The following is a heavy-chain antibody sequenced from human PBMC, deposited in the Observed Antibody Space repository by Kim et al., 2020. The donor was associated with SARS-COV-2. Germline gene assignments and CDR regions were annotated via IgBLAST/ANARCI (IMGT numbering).Heavy chain of an antibody. V-gene: IGHV4-34*01. D-gene: IGHD5-18*01. CDR2: INHSGST. CDR3: SRSVVDTAMGGY. CDR1: GGSFSGYY. J-gene: IGHJ4*02. Sequence: SETLSLTCAVYGGSFSGYYWSWSRQRPGKGLEWIGEINHSGSTNYNPSLKSRVTISVDTSKNQYSLKLSSVTAAATGVYDCSRSVVDTAMGGYWGQGTLGSVSS.